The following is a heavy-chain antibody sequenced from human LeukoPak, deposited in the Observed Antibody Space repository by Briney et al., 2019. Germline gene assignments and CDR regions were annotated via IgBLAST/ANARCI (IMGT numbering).Heavy chain of an antibody. CDR2: IRYDGSNK. V-gene: IGHV3-30*02. CDR3: AINYYGSGSYFR. Sequence: GGSLRLSCAASGFTFSSYGMHWVRQAPGKGLGWVAFIRYDGSNKYYADSVKGRFTISRDNSKNSLYLQMNSLRAEDTAVYYCAINYYGSGSYFRWGQGTLVTVSS. CDR1: GFTFSSYG. J-gene: IGHJ4*02. D-gene: IGHD3-10*01.